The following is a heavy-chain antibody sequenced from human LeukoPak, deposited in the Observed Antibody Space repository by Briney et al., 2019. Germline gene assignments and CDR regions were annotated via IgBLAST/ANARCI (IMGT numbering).Heavy chain of an antibody. Sequence: ASVKVSCKASGYTFTGYYMHWVRQAPGQGLEWMGWINPNSSGTNYAQKFQGWVTMTRDTSISTAYMELSRLRSDDTAVYYCARGPPLAYCGGDCYSEGINWFDPWGQGTLVTVSS. CDR2: INPNSSGT. V-gene: IGHV1-2*04. CDR1: GYTFTGYY. J-gene: IGHJ5*02. D-gene: IGHD2-21*02. CDR3: ARGPPLAYCGGDCYSEGINWFDP.